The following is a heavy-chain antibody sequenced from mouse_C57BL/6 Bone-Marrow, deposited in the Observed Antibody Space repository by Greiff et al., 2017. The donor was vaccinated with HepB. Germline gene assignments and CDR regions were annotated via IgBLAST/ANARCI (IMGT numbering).Heavy chain of an antibody. CDR2: ISYDGSN. J-gene: IGHJ1*03. CDR1: GYSITSGYY. V-gene: IGHV3-6*01. Sequence: EVKLVESGPGLVKPSQSLSLTCSVTGYSITSGYYWNWIRQFPGNKLEWMGYISYDGSNNYNPSLKNRISITRDTSKNQFFLKLNSVTTEDTATDYCARDDGYFLYWYFDVWGTGTTVTVSS. CDR3: ARDDGYFLYWYFDV. D-gene: IGHD2-3*01.